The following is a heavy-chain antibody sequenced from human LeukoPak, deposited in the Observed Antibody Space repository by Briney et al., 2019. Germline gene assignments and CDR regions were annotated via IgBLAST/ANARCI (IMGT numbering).Heavy chain of an antibody. J-gene: IGHJ4*02. V-gene: IGHV4-38-2*02. D-gene: IGHD6-6*01. CDR2: IYHSGRT. CDR1: GYSISSGYY. Sequence: PSETLSFTGTASGYSISSGYYWGWFRQPPGKGLEWIGSIYHSGRTYYNPSLKRRVTISVDTSKNQFSLKLSSVTAADTAVYYCAKTSYSSSSPVDYWGQGTLVTVSS. CDR3: AKTSYSSSSPVDY.